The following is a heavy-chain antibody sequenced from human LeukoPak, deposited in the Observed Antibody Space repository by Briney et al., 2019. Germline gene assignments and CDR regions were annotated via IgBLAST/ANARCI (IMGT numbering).Heavy chain of an antibody. CDR3: ASWVGYYSSSGYFH. D-gene: IGHD3-22*01. V-gene: IGHV3-53*01. J-gene: IGHJ4*02. CDR2: IYVGGSS. CDR1: GFTVSSNY. Sequence: PGGSLRLSCAASGFTVSSNYMSWVRQAPGKGLEWVSVIYVGGSSYYADSVKGGFTISRDNSKNTVYLQMNSLRVEDTAVYYCASWVGYYSSSGYFHWGQGALVTVSS.